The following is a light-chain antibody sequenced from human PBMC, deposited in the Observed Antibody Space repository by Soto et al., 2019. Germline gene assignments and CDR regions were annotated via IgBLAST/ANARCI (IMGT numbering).Light chain of an antibody. Sequence: DIRMAQSPSTLSASVGDRVTITCRASQSVGSWLAWYQQKPGKAPKLLIYDASSLQSGVPSRFSGSGSGTEFTLTTSSLQPDDFATYYCQQYNSYPSHFGGGTKVEI. V-gene: IGKV1-5*01. J-gene: IGKJ4*01. CDR3: QQYNSYPSH. CDR2: DAS. CDR1: QSVGSW.